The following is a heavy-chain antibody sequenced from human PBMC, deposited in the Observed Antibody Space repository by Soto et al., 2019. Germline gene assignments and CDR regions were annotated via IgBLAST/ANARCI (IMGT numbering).Heavy chain of an antibody. Sequence: QVTLKESGPVLVKPTETLTLRCTVSGLSITDSKMGVSWIRQPPGQPLEWLAHIDSSGEKSYRTFLKSRLVISKDTSKSQIVLTMTNMDPADTATYYCARRHLAVAVSPWFDPWGQGIPVTVSS. J-gene: IGHJ5*02. CDR3: ARRHLAVAVSPWFDP. V-gene: IGHV2-26*01. CDR1: GLSITDSKMG. CDR2: IDSSGEK. D-gene: IGHD6-19*01.